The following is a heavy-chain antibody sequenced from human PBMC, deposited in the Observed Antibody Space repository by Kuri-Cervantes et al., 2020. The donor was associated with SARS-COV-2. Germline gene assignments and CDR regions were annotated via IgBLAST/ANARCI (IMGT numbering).Heavy chain of an antibody. D-gene: IGHD1-26*01. Sequence: SETLSPTCTVSGASISSYYWGWIRQPPGKGLEWIGSVYYSGSTYYNPSLKSRVTIYVDTSKNQFSLKLSSVTAADTAVYYCARHGSGSYSHFLYWGQGTLVTVSS. CDR3: ARHGSGSYSHFLY. J-gene: IGHJ4*02. V-gene: IGHV4-39*01. CDR2: VYYSGST. CDR1: GASISSYY.